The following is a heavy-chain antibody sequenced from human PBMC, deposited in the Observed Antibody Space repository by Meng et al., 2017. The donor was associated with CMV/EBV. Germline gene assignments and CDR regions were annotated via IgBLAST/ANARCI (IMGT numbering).Heavy chain of an antibody. CDR1: GYTFTGYY. CDR3: AREVATTHDAFDI. V-gene: IGHV1-2*02. J-gene: IGHJ3*02. D-gene: IGHD5-12*01. CDR2: INPNSGGT. Sequence: QLQQVQSGAEVKKAGASGKVSCKASGYTFTGYYMHWVRQAPGQGLEWMGWINPNSGGTNYAQKFQGRVTMTRDTSISTAYMELSRLRSDDTAVYYCAREVATTHDAFDIWGQGTMVTVSS.